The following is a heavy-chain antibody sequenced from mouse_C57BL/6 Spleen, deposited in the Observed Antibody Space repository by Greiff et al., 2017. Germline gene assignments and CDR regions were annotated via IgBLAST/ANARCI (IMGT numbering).Heavy chain of an antibody. CDR2: IWSGGST. V-gene: IGHV2-2*01. Sequence: QVQLKESGPGLVQPSQSLSITCTVSGFSLTSYGVHWVRQSPGKGLEWLGVIWSGGSTDYNAAFISRLSISKDNSNIQVFFKRNSLQADDTAIYYCARWDLNWDYYAMDYWGQGTSVTVSS. J-gene: IGHJ4*01. CDR1: GFSLTSYG. D-gene: IGHD4-1*02. CDR3: ARWDLNWDYYAMDY.